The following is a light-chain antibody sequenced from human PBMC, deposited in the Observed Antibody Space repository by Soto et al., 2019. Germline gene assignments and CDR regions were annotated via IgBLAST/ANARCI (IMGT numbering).Light chain of an antibody. CDR3: QQRNSWPPIT. CDR2: DAS. V-gene: IGKV3-11*01. CDR1: QSGRTY. J-gene: IGKJ5*01. Sequence: EIVLTQSPVTLSLTPGERASLSCRASQSGRTYLALYQVKPGQAPRLLIYDASSRASGVPARFSGSGSGTDFTLTISSLEPEDFALYYCQQRNSWPPITFGQGTRLEIK.